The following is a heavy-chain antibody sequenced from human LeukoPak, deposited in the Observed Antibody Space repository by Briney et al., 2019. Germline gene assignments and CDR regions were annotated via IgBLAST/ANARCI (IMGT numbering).Heavy chain of an antibody. J-gene: IGHJ5*02. CDR1: GYTFTSYG. CDR3: ARDGSPLWFGELSWFDP. CDR2: ISAYNGNT. D-gene: IGHD3-10*01. Sequence: ASVKVSCKASGYTFTSYGISWVRQAPGQGHEWMGWISAYNGNTNYAQKLQGRVTMTTDTSTSTAYMELRSLRSDDTAVYYCARDGSPLWFGELSWFDPWGQGTLVTVSS. V-gene: IGHV1-18*01.